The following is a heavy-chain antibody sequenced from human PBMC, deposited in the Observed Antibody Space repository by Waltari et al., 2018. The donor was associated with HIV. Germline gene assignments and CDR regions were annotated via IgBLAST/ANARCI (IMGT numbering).Heavy chain of an antibody. Sequence: QVQLQESGPGLVKPSQTLSLTCTVSGGSISSGSYHWRWIRQPAEKGLEWIGRLYTRGGTDYNPPLKGQATISGDTSKNQFSLKLSSVTAADTAVYYCARAVVGGYDLGNNWFDPWGQGTLVTVSS. CDR3: ARAVVGGYDLGNNWFDP. V-gene: IGHV4-61*02. J-gene: IGHJ5*02. CDR1: GGSISSGSYH. D-gene: IGHD5-12*01. CDR2: LYTRGGT.